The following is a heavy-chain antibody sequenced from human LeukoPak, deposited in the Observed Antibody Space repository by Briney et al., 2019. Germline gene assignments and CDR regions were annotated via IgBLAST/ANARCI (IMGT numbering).Heavy chain of an antibody. J-gene: IGHJ4*02. CDR1: GGSISSYY. Sequence: TETLSLTCTVSGGSISSYYWSWIRQPPGKGLEWIGYIYYSGSTNYNPSLKSRVIISVDTSKNQFSLKLSSVTAADTAVYYCARGPPYLLFDYWGQGTLVTVSS. V-gene: IGHV4-59*01. CDR2: IYYSGST. CDR3: ARGPPYLLFDY. D-gene: IGHD2-15*01.